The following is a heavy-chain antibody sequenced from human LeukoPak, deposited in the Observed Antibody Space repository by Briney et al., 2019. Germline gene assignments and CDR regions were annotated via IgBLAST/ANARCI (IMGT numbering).Heavy chain of an antibody. V-gene: IGHV1-18*01. Sequence: ASVRVSCKASGYTFTSYGISWVRQAPGQGLEWMGWISAYNGNTNYAQKLQDRVTMTTDTSTSTAYMELRSLRSDDTAVYYCARDTMDIVVVPAAIGYYYYMDVWGKGTTVTVSS. J-gene: IGHJ6*03. CDR2: ISAYNGNT. CDR3: ARDTMDIVVVPAAIGYYYYMDV. D-gene: IGHD2-2*03. CDR1: GYTFTSYG.